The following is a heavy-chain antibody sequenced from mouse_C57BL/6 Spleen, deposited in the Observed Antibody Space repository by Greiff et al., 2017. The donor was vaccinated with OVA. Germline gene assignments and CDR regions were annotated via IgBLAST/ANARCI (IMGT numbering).Heavy chain of an antibody. D-gene: IGHD1-1*01. Sequence: VQLQQPGAELVRPGSSVKLSCKASGYTFTSYWMHWVKQRPIQGLEWIGNIDPSDSETHYNQKFKDKATLTVDKSSSTAYMQLSSLTSEDSAVYYCARGITTVPYAMDYWGQGTSVTVSS. V-gene: IGHV1-52*01. J-gene: IGHJ4*01. CDR1: GYTFTSYW. CDR2: IDPSDSET. CDR3: ARGITTVPYAMDY.